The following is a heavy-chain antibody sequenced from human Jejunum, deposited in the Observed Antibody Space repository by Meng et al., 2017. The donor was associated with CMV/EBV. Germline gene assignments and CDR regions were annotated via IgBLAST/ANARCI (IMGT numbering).Heavy chain of an antibody. CDR1: GFPFSNYW. J-gene: IGHJ5*02. Sequence: GFPFSNYWLHWVRQPPKGLEWVSRISGDGSSTAYADSVEGRFTISRDNAENTLFLQMDSLGAEDTAVYYCAREPYCSSTSCSRAFGPWGRGTLVTVSS. CDR2: ISGDGSST. D-gene: IGHD2-2*01. CDR3: AREPYCSSTSCSRAFGP. V-gene: IGHV3-74*01.